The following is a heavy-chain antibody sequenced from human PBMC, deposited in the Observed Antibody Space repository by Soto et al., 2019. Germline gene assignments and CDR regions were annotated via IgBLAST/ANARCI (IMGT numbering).Heavy chain of an antibody. V-gene: IGHV4-59*01. D-gene: IGHD2-15*01. CDR3: AREGCSGGSCYFDY. J-gene: IGHJ4*02. Sequence: SETLSLTCTVSGGSISSYYWSWIRQPPGKGLEWIGYIYYSGSTNYNPSLKSRVTVSVDTSKNQLSLKLSSVTAADTAVYYCAREGCSGGSCYFDYWGQGTLVTVSS. CDR1: GGSISSYY. CDR2: IYYSGST.